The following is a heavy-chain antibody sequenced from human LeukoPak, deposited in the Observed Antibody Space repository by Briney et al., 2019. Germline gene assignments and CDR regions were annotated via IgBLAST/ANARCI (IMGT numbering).Heavy chain of an antibody. CDR2: ISDGTSTM. Sequence: GGSLRLSCAASGFTFSTYSMNWIRQAPGKGLEWVAYISDGTSTMYYTDSVKGRFTISRGDATNSLYLEMNSLRAEDTAVYYCVARGGWARFDYWGQGTLVTVSS. D-gene: IGHD6-19*01. J-gene: IGHJ4*02. V-gene: IGHV3-48*04. CDR1: GFTFSTYS. CDR3: VARGGWARFDY.